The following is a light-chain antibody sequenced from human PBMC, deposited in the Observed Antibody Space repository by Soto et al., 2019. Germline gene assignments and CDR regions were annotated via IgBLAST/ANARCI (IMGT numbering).Light chain of an antibody. CDR2: DTS. CDR1: QSVSSK. J-gene: IGKJ1*01. CDR3: QQRSNWPRT. Sequence: EMVMTQSPATLSVSPGERATLSCRASQSVSSKLAWYQQKPGQAPRLLIYDTSTRATGIPARFSGSGSGTEFTLTISSLEPEDFAVYYCQQRSNWPRTFGQGTKVEIK. V-gene: IGKV3-11*01.